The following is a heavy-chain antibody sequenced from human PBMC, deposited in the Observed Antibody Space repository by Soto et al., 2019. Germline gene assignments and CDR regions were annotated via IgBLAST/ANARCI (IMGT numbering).Heavy chain of an antibody. D-gene: IGHD2-15*01. CDR2: ISGSGGST. V-gene: IGHV3-23*01. J-gene: IGHJ5*02. Sequence: QAGGSLRLSCAASGFTFSSYAMSWVRQAPGKGLEWVSAISGSGGSTYYADSVKGRFTISRDNSKNTLYLQMNSLRAEDTAVYYCASHDEYCSGGSCYPPWFDPWGQGTLVTVSS. CDR1: GFTFSSYA. CDR3: ASHDEYCSGGSCYPPWFDP.